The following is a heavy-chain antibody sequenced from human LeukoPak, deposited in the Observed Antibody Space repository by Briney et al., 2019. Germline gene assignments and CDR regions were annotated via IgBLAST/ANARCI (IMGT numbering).Heavy chain of an antibody. CDR2: INHSGST. CDR1: GGSFSGYY. V-gene: IGHV4-34*01. Sequence: SETLSLTCAVYGGSFSGYYWSWIRQPPGKGLEWIGEINHSGSTNYNPSLKSRVTISVDTSKNQFSLKLSSVTAADTAVYYCASGRYNKYFDYCGQGTLVTVSS. J-gene: IGHJ4*02. D-gene: IGHD5-24*01. CDR3: ASGRYNKYFDY.